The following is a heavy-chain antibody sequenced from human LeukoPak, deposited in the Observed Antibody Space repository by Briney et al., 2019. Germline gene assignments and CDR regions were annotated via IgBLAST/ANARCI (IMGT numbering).Heavy chain of an antibody. CDR2: ISYDGSNK. CDR1: GGTFSSYA. CDR3: ARERGLDY. V-gene: IGHV3-30-3*01. J-gene: IGHJ4*02. Sequence: SCKASGGTFSSYAMHWVRQAPGKGLEWVAVISYDGSNKYYADSVKGRFTISRDNSKNTLYLQMNSLRAEDTAVYYCARERGLDYWAREPWSPSPQ.